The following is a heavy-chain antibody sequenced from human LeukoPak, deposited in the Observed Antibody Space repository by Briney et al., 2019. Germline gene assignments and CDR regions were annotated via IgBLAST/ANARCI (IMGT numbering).Heavy chain of an antibody. CDR1: GGSISSGSYY. Sequence: PSQTLSLTCTVSGGSISSGSYYWGWIRQPAGKGLEWIGRIYTSGSTNYNPSLKSRVTISVDTSKNQFSLKLSSVTAADTAVYYCARDLVVVVPAANENYYYYMDVWGKGTTVTVSS. D-gene: IGHD2-2*01. CDR3: ARDLVVVVPAANENYYYYMDV. V-gene: IGHV4-61*02. CDR2: IYTSGST. J-gene: IGHJ6*03.